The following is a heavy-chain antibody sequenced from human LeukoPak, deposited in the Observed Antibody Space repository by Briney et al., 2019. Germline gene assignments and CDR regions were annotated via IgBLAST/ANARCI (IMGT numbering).Heavy chain of an antibody. CDR1: GFTFDDYA. CDR3: AKGIAAAMHFAFDP. J-gene: IGHJ5*02. Sequence: PGGSLRLSCAASGFTFDDYAMHWVRQAPGKGLEWVSGISWNSGSIGYADSVKGRFTISRDNAKNSLYLQMNSLRAEDTALYYCAKGIAAAMHFAFDPWGQGTLVTVSS. D-gene: IGHD6-13*01. CDR2: ISWNSGSI. V-gene: IGHV3-9*01.